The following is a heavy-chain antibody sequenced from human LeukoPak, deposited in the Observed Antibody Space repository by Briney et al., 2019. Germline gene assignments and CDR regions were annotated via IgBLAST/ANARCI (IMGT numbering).Heavy chain of an antibody. CDR1: GYTFTSYD. CDR3: ARDYGGNSGWFDP. Sequence: ASVKVSCKASGYTFTSYDINWVRQAPGQGLEWMGWMNPNSGNTGNAQKFQGRVSMARNTSTSTAYMELSSLRSEDTAVYYCARDYGGNSGWFDPWGQGTLVTVSS. CDR2: MNPNSGNT. J-gene: IGHJ5*02. V-gene: IGHV1-8*01. D-gene: IGHD4-23*01.